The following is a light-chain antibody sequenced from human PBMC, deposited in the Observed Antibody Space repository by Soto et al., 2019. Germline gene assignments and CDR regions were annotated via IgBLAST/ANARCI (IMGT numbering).Light chain of an antibody. CDR1: QGIRND. CDR3: LQQFNFPFT. Sequence: AIQMTQSPSSLSASVGDRVTITCRASQGIRNDLGWYQQRPGKAPKLLIYAASNLQSGVPSRFSGGGSGPDFTLVLRSLQPGCFGNYCCLQQFNFPFTFGQGTKLEIK. J-gene: IGKJ2*01. CDR2: AAS. V-gene: IGKV1-6*01.